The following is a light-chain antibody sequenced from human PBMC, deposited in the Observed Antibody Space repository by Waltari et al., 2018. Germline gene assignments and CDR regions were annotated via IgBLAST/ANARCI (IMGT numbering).Light chain of an antibody. CDR2: DAS. CDR3: EQDDNLPSYT. V-gene: IGKV1-33*01. J-gene: IGKJ2*01. Sequence: IQMTQSPSSLSASVGDRVTITGQASQDISNYLNWYQQKPGKAPKLLIYDASNLETGVPPRFGGRRSGTDFTFTISRLQPQDIATYYCEQDDNLPSYTFGQGTNLQIK. CDR1: QDISNY.